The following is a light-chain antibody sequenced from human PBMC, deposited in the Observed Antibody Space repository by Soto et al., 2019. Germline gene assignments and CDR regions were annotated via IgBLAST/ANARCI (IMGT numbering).Light chain of an antibody. CDR3: SSYTSSSTRV. J-gene: IGLJ1*01. CDR1: SSDVGGYNY. V-gene: IGLV2-14*01. CDR2: DVS. Sequence: QSALTQPASVSGSPGQSITISCTGTSSDVGGYNYVSWYQQHPGKAPKLMIYDVSNRPSGVSNRFSGSKSGNTASLTISGXXAXXXADYYCSSYTSSSTRVFGTGTKLTVL.